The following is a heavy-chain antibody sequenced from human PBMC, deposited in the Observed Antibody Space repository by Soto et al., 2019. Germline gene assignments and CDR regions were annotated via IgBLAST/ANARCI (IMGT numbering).Heavy chain of an antibody. CDR3: AKFAAKTARSLQFSTTPRYSFDY. D-gene: IGHD3-3*01. V-gene: IGHV3-23*01. J-gene: IGHJ4*02. CDR2: ISGSGGST. CDR1: GFTFSSYA. Sequence: EVQMLESGGGLVQPGGSLRLSCAASGFTFSSYAMSWFRQAPGKGLEWVSAISGSGGSTYYADSVKGLFTISRDNSKNTLYLQMNSLRAEDTAVYYCAKFAAKTARSLQFSTTPRYSFDYWGQGTLVTVSS.